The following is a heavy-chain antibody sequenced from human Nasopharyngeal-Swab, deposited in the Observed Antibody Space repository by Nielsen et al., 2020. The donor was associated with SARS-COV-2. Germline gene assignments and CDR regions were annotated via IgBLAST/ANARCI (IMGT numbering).Heavy chain of an antibody. CDR2: TNAGNGNT. CDR1: AYTFTSYA. Sequence: ASAKLSCKASAYTFTSYAMHWVRHAPGQRLEWMGWTNAGNGNTKYSPKFQGRVTITRDTSASTAYMELNSLRSEGTAVYYCATPMTTVTSFDYWGQGTLVTVAS. J-gene: IGHJ4*02. D-gene: IGHD4-17*01. CDR3: ATPMTTVTSFDY. V-gene: IGHV1-3*01.